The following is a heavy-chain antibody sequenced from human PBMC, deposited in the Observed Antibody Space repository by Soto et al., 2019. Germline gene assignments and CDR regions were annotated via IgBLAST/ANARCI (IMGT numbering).Heavy chain of an antibody. CDR1: GFTFSSYA. CDR3: AKKGGGGWRSPSLLAFDY. Sequence: GGSLRLSCAASGFTFSSYAMSWVRQAPGKGLEWVSAISGSGGSTYYADSVKGRFTISRDNSKNTLYLQMNSLRAEDTAVYYCAKKGGGGWRSPSLLAFDYWGQGTLVTVSS. D-gene: IGHD6-6*01. V-gene: IGHV3-23*01. CDR2: ISGSGGST. J-gene: IGHJ4*02.